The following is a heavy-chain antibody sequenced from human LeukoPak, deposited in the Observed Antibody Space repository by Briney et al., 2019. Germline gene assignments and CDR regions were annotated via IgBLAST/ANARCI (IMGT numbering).Heavy chain of an antibody. J-gene: IGHJ4*02. V-gene: IGHV3-30*18. CDR2: ISYDGSDK. D-gene: IGHD6-6*01. Sequence: GGSLRLSCAASGFTFSSHGIHWVRQAPGKGLEWVAVISYDGSDKYYADSVKGRFTVSRDNSKNTLYLQMNSLRAEDTAVYLCAKDATARPTIDYWGQGTLVTVSS. CDR1: GFTFSSHG. CDR3: AKDATARPTIDY.